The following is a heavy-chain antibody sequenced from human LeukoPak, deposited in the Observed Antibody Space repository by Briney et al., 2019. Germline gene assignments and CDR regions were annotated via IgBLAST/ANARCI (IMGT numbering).Heavy chain of an antibody. CDR3: ARASYDFWSGYSFNWFDP. D-gene: IGHD3-3*01. Sequence: PSETLSLTCTVSGGSISSYYWSWIRQPPGKGLEWIGYIYYSGSTNYNPSLKSRVTISVDTSKNQFSLKLSSVTAADTAVYYCARASYDFWSGYSFNWFDPWGQGTLVTVSS. V-gene: IGHV4-59*01. CDR2: IYYSGST. CDR1: GGSISSYY. J-gene: IGHJ5*02.